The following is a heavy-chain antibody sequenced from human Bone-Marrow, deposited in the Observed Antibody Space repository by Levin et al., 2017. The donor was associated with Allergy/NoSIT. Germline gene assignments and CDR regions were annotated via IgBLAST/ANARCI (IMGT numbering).Heavy chain of an antibody. CDR3: ARRDEQYYDFWSGYPYRYPVFDP. Sequence: ASVKVSCKASGYTFTSYDINWVRQATGQGLEWMGWMNPNSGNTGYAQKFQGRVTMTRNTSISTAYMELSSLRSEDTAVYYCARRDEQYYDFWSGYPYRYPVFDPWGQGTLVTVSS. V-gene: IGHV1-8*01. J-gene: IGHJ5*02. D-gene: IGHD3-3*01. CDR1: GYTFTSYD. CDR2: MNPNSGNT.